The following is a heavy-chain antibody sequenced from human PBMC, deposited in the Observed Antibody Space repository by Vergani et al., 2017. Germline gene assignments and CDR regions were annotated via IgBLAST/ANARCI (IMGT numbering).Heavy chain of an antibody. CDR2: MNPNSGNT. Sequence: QVQLVQSGAEVKKPGASVKVSCKASGYTFTSYDINWVRQATGQGLEWMGWMNPNSGNTGYAQKFQGRVTMTRNTSISTAYMELRSLRSEDTAVYYCARGPPATVVGYYYYYYMDVWGKGTTVTVSS. CDR1: GYTFTSYD. J-gene: IGHJ6*03. CDR3: ARGPPATVVGYYYYYYMDV. V-gene: IGHV1-8*02. D-gene: IGHD1-26*01.